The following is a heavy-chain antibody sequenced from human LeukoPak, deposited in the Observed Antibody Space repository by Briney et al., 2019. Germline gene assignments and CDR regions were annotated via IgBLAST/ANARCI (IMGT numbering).Heavy chain of an antibody. CDR3: AKDFGRSAYDRPFDY. CDR1: GFTFDDYA. CDR2: ISWNSGSI. D-gene: IGHD5-12*01. J-gene: IGHJ4*02. V-gene: IGHV3-9*01. Sequence: PGGSLRLSCAASGFTFDDYAMHWVRQAPGKGLEWVSGISWNSGSIAYADSVKGRFTISRDNAKNSLYLQMNSLRAEDTALYYRAKDFGRSAYDRPFDYWGQGTLVTVSS.